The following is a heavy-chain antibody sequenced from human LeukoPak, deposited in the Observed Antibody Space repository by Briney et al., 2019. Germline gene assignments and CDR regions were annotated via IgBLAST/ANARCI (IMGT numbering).Heavy chain of an antibody. CDR1: GGSISSSSYY. Sequence: SETLSLTCTVSGGSISSSSYYWGWIRQPPGKGLEWIGSIYYSGSTYYNPSLKSRVTISVDTSKNQFSLKLSSVTAADTAVYYCARDQGAFDIWGQGTMVTVSS. J-gene: IGHJ3*02. CDR3: ARDQGAFDI. V-gene: IGHV4-39*07. CDR2: IYYSGST.